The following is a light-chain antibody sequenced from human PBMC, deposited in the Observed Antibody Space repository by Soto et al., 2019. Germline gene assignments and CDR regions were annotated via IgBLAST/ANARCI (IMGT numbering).Light chain of an antibody. CDR1: QSISNW. CDR3: QQYHTYWT. J-gene: IGKJ1*01. CDR2: KTS. V-gene: IGKV1-5*03. Sequence: DIQMTQCPSTLSASVGDRVTITCRASQSISNWLAWYQQKPGKVPKLLIYKTSSLESGVPSRFSGSGSGTEFTLTISSLQPDDSATYYCQQYHTYWTFGQGTKVDVK.